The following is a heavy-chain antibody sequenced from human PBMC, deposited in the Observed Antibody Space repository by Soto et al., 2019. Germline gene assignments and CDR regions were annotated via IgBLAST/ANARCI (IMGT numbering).Heavy chain of an antibody. CDR3: AREPNWNGGALPIDY. Sequence: EVQLVESGGGLVKPGGSLRLSCAASGFTFSTYTMTWVRQAPGKGLEWVSSISSSSNYIYYADSVKGRFTISRDNAKNSLYLQMNSLRAEDTAVYYCAREPNWNGGALPIDYWGQGTLFTVSS. CDR1: GFTFSTYT. CDR2: ISSSSNYI. D-gene: IGHD1-20*01. J-gene: IGHJ4*02. V-gene: IGHV3-21*01.